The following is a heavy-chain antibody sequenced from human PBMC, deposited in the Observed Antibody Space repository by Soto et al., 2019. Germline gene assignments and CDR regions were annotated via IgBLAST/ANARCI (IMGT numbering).Heavy chain of an antibody. D-gene: IGHD3-22*01. V-gene: IGHV3-72*01. J-gene: IGHJ4*02. CDR1: GFTFSDHY. Sequence: EVQLVESGGGLVQPGGSLRLSCAASGFTFSDHYMDWVRQAPGKGLEWVGRTRNKANSYTTEYAASVKGRVTISRDDSKNSLYLQMNSLKTEDTAVYYCARGSYYDSSGYYYVLDYWGQGTLVTVSS. CDR3: ARGSYYDSSGYYYVLDY. CDR2: TRNKANSYTT.